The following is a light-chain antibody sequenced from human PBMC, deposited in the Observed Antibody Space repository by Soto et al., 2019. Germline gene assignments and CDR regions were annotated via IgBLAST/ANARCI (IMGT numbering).Light chain of an antibody. Sequence: QSALTQPPSASGSPGQSVTISCTGTSSDDGGYNYVSWYQQHPGKAPKLMIYEVSKRPSGVPDRFSGSKSGNTASLTVSGLQAEDEADYYCSSYAGSNNFVFGGGTKVTVL. V-gene: IGLV2-8*01. CDR3: SSYAGSNNFV. CDR1: SSDDGGYNY. J-gene: IGLJ3*02. CDR2: EVS.